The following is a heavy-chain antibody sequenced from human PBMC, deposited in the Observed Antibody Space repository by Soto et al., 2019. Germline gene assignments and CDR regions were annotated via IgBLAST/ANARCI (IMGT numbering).Heavy chain of an antibody. Sequence: ASVKVSCKASGYTFTSYDINWVRQATGQGLEWMGWMNPNSGNTGYAQKFQGRVTMTRNTSISTAYMELSSLRSEDTAVYYCARTASNYDFWSGYSFDIWGQGSMVPVSS. CDR2: MNPNSGNT. D-gene: IGHD3-3*01. CDR3: ARTASNYDFWSGYSFDI. V-gene: IGHV1-8*01. J-gene: IGHJ3*02. CDR1: GYTFTSYD.